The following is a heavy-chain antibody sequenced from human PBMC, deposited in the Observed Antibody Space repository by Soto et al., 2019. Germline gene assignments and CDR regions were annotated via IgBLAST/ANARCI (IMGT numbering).Heavy chain of an antibody. CDR3: AKVPDSSGYYSHFEY. V-gene: IGHV3-23*01. Sequence: PGGSLRLSCAASGFTFSSYAMSWVRQAPGKGLEWVSAISGSGGSTYYADSVKGRFTISRDNSKNTLYLQMNSLRAEDTAVYYCAKVPDSSGYYSHFEYWGQGTLVTVSS. CDR2: ISGSGGST. D-gene: IGHD3-22*01. J-gene: IGHJ4*02. CDR1: GFTFSSYA.